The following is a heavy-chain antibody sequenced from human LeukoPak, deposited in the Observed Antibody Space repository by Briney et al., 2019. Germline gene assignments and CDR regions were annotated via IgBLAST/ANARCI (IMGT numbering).Heavy chain of an antibody. CDR2: IRHDGSNK. V-gene: IGHV3-30*02. J-gene: IGHJ4*02. Sequence: PGGSLRLSCAASGFTFSSHGMHWVRQAPGKGLEWVAFIRHDGSNKYYADSVKGRFTISIDKSKKTLYVQINSLRADDTAVYYCAKERPDYYYDTTGPLNYWGQGTMVTVSS. CDR1: GFTFSSHG. D-gene: IGHD3-22*01. CDR3: AKERPDYYYDTTGPLNY.